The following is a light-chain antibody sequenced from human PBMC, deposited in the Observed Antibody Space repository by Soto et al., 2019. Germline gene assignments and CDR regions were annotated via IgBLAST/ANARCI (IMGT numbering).Light chain of an antibody. Sequence: DIVMTQSPDSLAVSLGERATINCKSSQSVLYSSNNKNFLAWYQQKPGQPPKLLIYWASTRESGVPDRFSGSGSGTDFTLTISSLQAEDVAVYYCQQYYSTPLTFRGGTK. J-gene: IGKJ4*01. CDR3: QQYYSTPLT. CDR2: WAS. CDR1: QSVLYSSNNKNF. V-gene: IGKV4-1*01.